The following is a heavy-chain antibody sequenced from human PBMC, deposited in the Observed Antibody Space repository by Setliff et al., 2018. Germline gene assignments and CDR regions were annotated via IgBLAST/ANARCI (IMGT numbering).Heavy chain of an antibody. CDR1: GYTFTSYA. CDR2: INAGNGNT. Sequence: ASVKVSCKASGYTFTSYAMHWVRQAPGQRLEWMGWINAGNGNTKYSQKFQGRVTITRDTSASTAYMELSSLRSEDTAVYYCARDPASSGYDTYYYYYYGMDAWGQGTTVT. D-gene: IGHD5-12*01. V-gene: IGHV1-3*01. CDR3: ARDPASSGYDTYYYYYYGMDA. J-gene: IGHJ6*02.